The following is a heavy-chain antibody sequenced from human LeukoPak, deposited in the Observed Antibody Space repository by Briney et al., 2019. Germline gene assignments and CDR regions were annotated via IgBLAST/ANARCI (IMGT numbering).Heavy chain of an antibody. D-gene: IGHD3-22*01. Sequence: SQTLSLTCAISGDSVSSNSAAWNWIRQSPSRGLEWLGRTYFMSKWYNDYAVSVKSRITINPDTSKNQFSLQLNSVTPEDTAVYYCARGDYYYDSSGYLHEYYFDYWGQGTLVTVSS. V-gene: IGHV6-1*01. CDR1: GDSVSSNSAA. CDR3: ARGDYYYDSSGYLHEYYFDY. CDR2: TYFMSKWYN. J-gene: IGHJ4*02.